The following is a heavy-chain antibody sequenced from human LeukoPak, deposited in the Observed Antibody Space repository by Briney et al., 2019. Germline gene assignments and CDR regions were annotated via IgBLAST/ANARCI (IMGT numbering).Heavy chain of an antibody. J-gene: IGHJ4*02. CDR3: ARESDSGKDFDC. CDR2: INPSNGNT. D-gene: IGHD1-26*01. Sequence: ASVKVSCKASGYTFTYHYIHLVRQVPGQGLEWMGIINPSNGNTNYAQKFQGRVTMTRDTSTSTVYMELNSLGSEDTAVYYCARESDSGKDFDCWGQGTLATVSS. CDR1: GYTFTYHY. V-gene: IGHV1-46*01.